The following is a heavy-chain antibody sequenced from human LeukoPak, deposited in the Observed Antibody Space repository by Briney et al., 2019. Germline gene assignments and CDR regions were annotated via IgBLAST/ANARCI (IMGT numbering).Heavy chain of an antibody. J-gene: IGHJ4*02. V-gene: IGHV4-39*01. CDR3: ARGTLLWFGEGTYYFDY. CDR1: GGSISSSSYY. CDR2: IYYSGST. D-gene: IGHD3-10*01. Sequence: SETLSLTCTVSGGSISSSSYYWGWIRQPPGKGLEWIGSIYYSGSTYYNPSLKSRVTISVDTSKNQFSLKLSSVTAADTAVYYCARGTLLWFGEGTYYFDYWGQGTLVTVSS.